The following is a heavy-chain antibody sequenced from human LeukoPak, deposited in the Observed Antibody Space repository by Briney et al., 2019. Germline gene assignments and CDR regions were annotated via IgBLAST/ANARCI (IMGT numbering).Heavy chain of an antibody. CDR3: ARRHDNSEWFES. CDR2: IYPGDSDT. J-gene: IGHJ5*01. D-gene: IGHD1-1*01. CDR1: GYSFSNYW. V-gene: IGHV5-51*01. Sequence: GESLKISCKGFGYSFSNYWIGWVRQMPGKGLEWMGTIYPGDSDTRYSPSFQGQVTISADKSINTAYLQWSSLKASDSAMYYCARRHDNSEWFESWGQGALVTVSS.